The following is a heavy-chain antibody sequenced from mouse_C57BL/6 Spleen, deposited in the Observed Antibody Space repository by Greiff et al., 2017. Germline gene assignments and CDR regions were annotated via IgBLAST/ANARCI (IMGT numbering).Heavy chain of an antibody. CDR2: IYPRDGST. CDR1: GYTFTSYD. V-gene: IGHV1-85*01. CDR3: ARAYYGNYGGFYYAMDY. Sequence: QVQLQQSGPELVKPGASVKLSCKASGYTFTSYDINWVKQRPGQGLEWIGWIYPRDGSTKYNEKFKGKATLTVDTSSSTAYMELHSLTSEDSAVYFCARAYYGNYGGFYYAMDYWGQGTSVTVSS. D-gene: IGHD2-10*01. J-gene: IGHJ4*01.